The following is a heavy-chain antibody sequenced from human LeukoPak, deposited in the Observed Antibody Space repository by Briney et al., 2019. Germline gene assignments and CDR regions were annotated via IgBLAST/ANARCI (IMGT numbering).Heavy chain of an antibody. J-gene: IGHJ4*02. CDR1: GFTFSDHY. V-gene: IGHV3-11*01. Sequence: PGRSLRLSCTASGFTFSDHYMSWIRQAPGKGLEWVSYISGSGSNIYYADSVKGRFTISRDNAKNSLYLQMNSLRAEETAVYYCARGVKISGIYSFDYWGQGTLVTVSS. CDR2: ISGSGSNI. CDR3: ARGVKISGIYSFDY. D-gene: IGHD1-26*01.